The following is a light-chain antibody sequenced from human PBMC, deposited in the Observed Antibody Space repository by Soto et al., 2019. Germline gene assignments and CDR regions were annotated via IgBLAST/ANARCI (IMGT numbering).Light chain of an antibody. V-gene: IGKV1-39*01. CDR1: QSISNY. J-gene: IGKJ1*01. CDR2: ATS. Sequence: DIQVTQSPSSLSASVGDRVTLTCRASQSISNYLNWYQQKLGKAPKLLICATSSLQSGVPSRFSGSGSGTDFTLIISSLQPEDFATYYCQQSYSFPRTFGQGTKVEIK. CDR3: QQSYSFPRT.